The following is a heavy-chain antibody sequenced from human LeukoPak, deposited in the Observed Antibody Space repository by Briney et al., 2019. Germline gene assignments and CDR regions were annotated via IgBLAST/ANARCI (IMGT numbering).Heavy chain of an antibody. Sequence: GGSVRLSCAASGFDFSNYYMSWVRQAPGNGLEWLANINYDESYTYYVHSVKSRFTISRDNAKNSLYLQMSSLRAEDTAVYYCTRDVGETVATYRFVFWGEETLVTVSS. CDR3: TRDVGETVATYRFVF. D-gene: IGHD4-17*01. V-gene: IGHV3-7*01. CDR2: INYDESYT. J-gene: IGHJ4*02. CDR1: GFDFSNYY.